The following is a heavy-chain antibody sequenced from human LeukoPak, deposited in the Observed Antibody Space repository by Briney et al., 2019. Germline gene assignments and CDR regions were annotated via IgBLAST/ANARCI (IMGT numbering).Heavy chain of an antibody. J-gene: IGHJ4*02. D-gene: IGHD6-13*01. CDR3: AKVWYRIAAAGYYFDY. Sequence: GGSLRLSCAASASTFNSYDMSWVRQAPRKGLEWVSSISGSGDSTYYADSVKGRFTISRDNSKNTLYLQMNSLRAEDTAVYYCAKVWYRIAAAGYYFDYWGQGTLVTVSS. CDR1: ASTFNSYD. V-gene: IGHV3-23*01. CDR2: ISGSGDST.